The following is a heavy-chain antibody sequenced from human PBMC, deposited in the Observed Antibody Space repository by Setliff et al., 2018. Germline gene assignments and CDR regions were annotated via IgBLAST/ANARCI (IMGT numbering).Heavy chain of an antibody. CDR2: IIPIFGIA. D-gene: IGHD4-4*01. CDR1: GDTFSSYA. J-gene: IGHJ6*03. V-gene: IGHV1-69*05. Sequence: SVKVSCKASGDTFSSYATNWVRQAPGQGLEWMGGIIPIFGIANYAQKFQGRLTITTVGSTSTAYMELSSLRSEDTAVYYCARADYIRYFYMDAWGKGTTVTVSS. CDR3: ARADYIRYFYMDA.